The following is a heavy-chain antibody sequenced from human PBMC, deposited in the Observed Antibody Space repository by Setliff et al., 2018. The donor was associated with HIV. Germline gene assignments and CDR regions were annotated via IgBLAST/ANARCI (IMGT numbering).Heavy chain of an antibody. V-gene: IGHV1-18*01. CDR2: ISAYNGNT. J-gene: IGHJ4*02. Sequence: ASVKVSCKASGYTFSTYGISWVRQAPGQGLEWMGWISAYNGNTNYAQKLQGRVTVTTDTSTSTAYMELRSLRSDDTAVYYCARDRLNVYSSGWGVGYWGQGTLVTVSS. CDR3: ARDRLNVYSSGWGVGY. D-gene: IGHD6-25*01. CDR1: GYTFSTYG.